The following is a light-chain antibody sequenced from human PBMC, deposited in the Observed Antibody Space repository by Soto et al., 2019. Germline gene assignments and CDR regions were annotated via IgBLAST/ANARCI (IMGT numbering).Light chain of an antibody. V-gene: IGKV3-11*01. CDR3: QQRSNWRT. CDR1: QSVSSY. CDR2: DAS. Sequence: EIVLTQSPATLSLSPGERATLSCRASQSVSSYLAWYQQKPGQAPRLLIYDASNRATGIPARFSGSGSGTDFXLTXSXLEPEDFAVYYCQQRSNWRTFGQGTKVEIK. J-gene: IGKJ1*01.